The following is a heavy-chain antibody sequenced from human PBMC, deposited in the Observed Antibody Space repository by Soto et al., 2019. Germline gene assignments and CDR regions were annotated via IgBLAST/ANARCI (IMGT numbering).Heavy chain of an antibody. CDR3: AKGLYSYGSSYFES. D-gene: IGHD5-18*01. Sequence: QVQLVESGGGVVQPGRSLRLSCVVSGFTFSSFGMHWVRQAPGKGLEWVAVIAFDGSDEYYGDSVKGRFSISRDNSKRTLYLQMNSLRPEDAAVYYCAKGLYSYGSSYFESWGQGTLVTVSS. CDR2: IAFDGSDE. V-gene: IGHV3-30*18. CDR1: GFTFSSFG. J-gene: IGHJ4*02.